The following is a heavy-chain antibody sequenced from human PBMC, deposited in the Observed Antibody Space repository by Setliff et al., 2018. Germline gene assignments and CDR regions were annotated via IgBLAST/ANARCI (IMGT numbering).Heavy chain of an antibody. V-gene: IGHV4-61*02. CDR1: GGSISSGSYY. CDR3: AREYYFDS. J-gene: IGHJ4*02. CDR2: IYTSGST. Sequence: SETLSLTCTVSGGSISSGSYYWSWIRQPAGKGLEWIGRIYTSGSTNYNPSLKSRVTISVGTSKNQFSLKLSSVTAADTAVYYCAREYYFDSWGQGTLVTVSS.